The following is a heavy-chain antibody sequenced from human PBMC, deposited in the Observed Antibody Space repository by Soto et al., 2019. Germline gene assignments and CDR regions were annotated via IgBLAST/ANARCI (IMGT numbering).Heavy chain of an antibody. CDR2: IYPGDSDT. V-gene: IGHV5-51*01. Sequence: XXSLKISCKGSGYSFTSYWIVWVRQMPGKGLEWMGIIYPGDSDTRYSPSFQGQVTISADKSISTAYLQWSSLKASDTAMYYCARRNSRLYYGMDVWGQGTTVTVSS. D-gene: IGHD4-4*01. J-gene: IGHJ6*02. CDR1: GYSFTSYW. CDR3: ARRNSRLYYGMDV.